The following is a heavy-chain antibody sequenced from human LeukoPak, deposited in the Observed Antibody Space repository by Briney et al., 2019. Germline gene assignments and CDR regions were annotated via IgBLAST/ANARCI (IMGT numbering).Heavy chain of an antibody. CDR1: GYTFTSYA. V-gene: IGHV1-3*01. D-gene: IGHD3-9*01. Sequence: GASVKVSCKASGYTFTSYAMHWVRQAPGQRLEWMGWINAGNGNTKYSQKFQGRVTITRDTSASTAYMELSSLRSGDTAVYYCAREEQGILTGYYGFDYWGQGTLVTVSS. CDR2: INAGNGNT. CDR3: AREEQGILTGYYGFDY. J-gene: IGHJ4*02.